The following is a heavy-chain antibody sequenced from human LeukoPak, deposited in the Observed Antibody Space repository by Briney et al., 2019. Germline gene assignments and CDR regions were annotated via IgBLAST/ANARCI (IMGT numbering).Heavy chain of an antibody. CDR2: IYYSGST. CDR3: ARAGGDGSGEPPFDY. J-gene: IGHJ4*02. V-gene: IGHV4-59*01. Sequence: PSETLSLTCTVSGGSISSYYWSWIRQPPGKGLEWIGYIYYSGSTNYNPSLKSRVTISVDTSKNQFSLKLSSVTAADTAVYYCARAGGDGSGEPPFDYWGQGTLVTVSS. D-gene: IGHD3-10*01. CDR1: GGSISSYY.